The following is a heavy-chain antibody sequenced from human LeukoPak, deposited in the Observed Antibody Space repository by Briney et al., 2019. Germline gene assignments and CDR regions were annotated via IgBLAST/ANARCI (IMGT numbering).Heavy chain of an antibody. D-gene: IGHD6-13*01. CDR1: GFTFSSYA. J-gene: IGHJ6*02. CDR2: ISGSGGST. Sequence: GGSLRLSCAASGFTFSSYAMSWVRQAPGKGLEWVSAISGSGGSTYYADSVKGRFTISRDNSKNTLYLQMNSLRAEDTAVYYCAKKQSEWLAAAGILRDDYYYGMDVWGQGTTVTVSS. V-gene: IGHV3-23*01. CDR3: AKKQSEWLAAAGILRDDYYYGMDV.